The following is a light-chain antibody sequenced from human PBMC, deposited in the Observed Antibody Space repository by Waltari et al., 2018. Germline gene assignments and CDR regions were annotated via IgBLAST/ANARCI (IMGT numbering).Light chain of an antibody. V-gene: IGLV2-23*02. CDR2: EVI. Sequence: QSALTQPASVSGTPGQSITISSTATSSDVVNYDLVSWYQQHPGKAPKLLVCEVIKRPAGVSSRFSGSKSGNTASLTISGLQAEDEADYYCCSYAGLGTYVFGSGTKVTVL. J-gene: IGLJ1*01. CDR1: SSDVVNYDL. CDR3: CSYAGLGTYV.